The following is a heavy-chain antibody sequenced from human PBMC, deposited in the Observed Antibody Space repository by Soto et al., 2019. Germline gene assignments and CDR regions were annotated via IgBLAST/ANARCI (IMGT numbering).Heavy chain of an antibody. J-gene: IGHJ4*02. Sequence: QVQLVQSGAEVKKPGSSVKVSCKASGGTFSSYAISWVRQAPGQGLEWRGGIIPIFGTANYAQKFQGRVTITADESTSTAYVEMSSLRSEDTAVYYCARPPSGQLWLDYWGQGTLVTVSA. CDR1: GGTFSSYA. CDR2: IIPIFGTA. D-gene: IGHD5-18*01. CDR3: ARPPSGQLWLDY. V-gene: IGHV1-69*12.